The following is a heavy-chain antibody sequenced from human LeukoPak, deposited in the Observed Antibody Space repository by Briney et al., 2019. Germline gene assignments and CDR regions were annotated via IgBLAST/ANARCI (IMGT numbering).Heavy chain of an antibody. CDR3: ARVSSSRYFDY. Sequence: GGSLRLSCAASGFTFSSYGMHWVRQAPGKGLEWVAVIWYDGSNKYYADSVKGRFTISRDNSKNTLYLQMNSLRAEGTAVYYCARVSSSRYFDYWGQGTLVTVSS. CDR2: IWYDGSNK. V-gene: IGHV3-33*01. CDR1: GFTFSSYG. D-gene: IGHD6-19*01. J-gene: IGHJ4*02.